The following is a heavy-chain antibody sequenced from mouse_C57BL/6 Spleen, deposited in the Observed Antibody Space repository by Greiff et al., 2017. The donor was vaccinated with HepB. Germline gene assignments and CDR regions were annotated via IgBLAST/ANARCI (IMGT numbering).Heavy chain of an antibody. J-gene: IGHJ3*01. CDR1: GFTFSSYA. Sequence: DVKLQESGGGLVKPGGSLKLSCAASGFTFSSYAMSWVRQTPEKRLEWVATISDGGSYTYYPDNVKGRFTISRDNAKNNLYLQMSHLKSEDTAMYYCARGDYGCWFAYWGQGTLVTVSA. D-gene: IGHD1-1*01. V-gene: IGHV5-4*03. CDR2: ISDGGSYT. CDR3: ARGDYGCWFAY.